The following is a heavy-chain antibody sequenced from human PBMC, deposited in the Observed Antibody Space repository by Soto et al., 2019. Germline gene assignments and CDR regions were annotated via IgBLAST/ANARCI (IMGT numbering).Heavy chain of an antibody. D-gene: IGHD2-15*01. Sequence: GESLKISCKGSGYSFTSYWISWVRQMPGKGLEWMGRIDPSDSYTNYSPSFQGHVTISADKSISTAYLQWSSLKASDTAMYYCARHRWDVLGVVPTGGMYVWGQGTTVTVSS. CDR3: ARHRWDVLGVVPTGGMYV. CDR2: IDPSDSYT. J-gene: IGHJ6*02. V-gene: IGHV5-10-1*01. CDR1: GYSFTSYW.